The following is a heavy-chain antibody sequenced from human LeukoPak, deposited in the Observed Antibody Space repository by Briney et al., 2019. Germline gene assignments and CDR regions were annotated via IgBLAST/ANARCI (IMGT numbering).Heavy chain of an antibody. CDR1: GGSISSYY. CDR3: ARVRGSGSLDY. D-gene: IGHD3-10*01. Sequence: SETLSLTCTVSGGSISSYYWSWIRQPPGKGLEWIGYIFYSGSTNYNPSLKSRVTISVDTSKNQFSLKLSSVTAADTAVYYCARVRGSGSLDYWGQGTLVTVSS. V-gene: IGHV4-59*01. CDR2: IFYSGST. J-gene: IGHJ4*02.